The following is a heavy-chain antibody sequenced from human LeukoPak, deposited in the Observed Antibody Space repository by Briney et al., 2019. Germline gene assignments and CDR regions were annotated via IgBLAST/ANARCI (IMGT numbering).Heavy chain of an antibody. V-gene: IGHV3-33*01. CDR2: IWYDGSNK. CDR1: GFTFRNYG. CDR3: ARDRPLAYYDFWSGYPPNGMDV. D-gene: IGHD3-3*01. J-gene: IGHJ6*02. Sequence: GRSLRLSCAASGFTFRNYGMHWVRQAPGKGLEWVAVIWYDGSNKYYADSVKGRFTISRDNAKNSLYLQMNSLRDEDTAVYYCARDRPLAYYDFWSGYPPNGMDVWGQGTTVTVSS.